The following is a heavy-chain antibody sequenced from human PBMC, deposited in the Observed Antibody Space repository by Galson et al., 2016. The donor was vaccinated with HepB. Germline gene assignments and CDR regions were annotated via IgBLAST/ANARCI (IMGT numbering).Heavy chain of an antibody. CDR2: ISSYSSTT. Sequence: SLRLSCAASGFTFSDWDFHWVRQAPGKGLEWVSYISSYSSTTHYADSVKGRFTISRDNARNTLYLQMNSLRAEDTAVYYCVRDQVDYYGSSGDDFDYWGQGTLVTVSS. J-gene: IGHJ4*02. V-gene: IGHV3-11*06. CDR1: GFTFSDWD. D-gene: IGHD3-22*01. CDR3: VRDQVDYYGSSGDDFDY.